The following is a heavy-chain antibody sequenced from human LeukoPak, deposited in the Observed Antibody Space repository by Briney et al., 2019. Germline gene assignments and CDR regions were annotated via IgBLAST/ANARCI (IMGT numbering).Heavy chain of an antibody. Sequence: GGSLRLSCAASGFTFSSYGMHWVRQAPGKGLEWVAVVWYDGSNKYYAGSVKGRFTISRDNSKNTLYLLMNSLRAEDTAVYYCARDFGSGWYSAGDYWGQGTLVTVSS. D-gene: IGHD6-19*01. CDR3: ARDFGSGWYSAGDY. J-gene: IGHJ4*02. V-gene: IGHV3-33*01. CDR1: GFTFSSYG. CDR2: VWYDGSNK.